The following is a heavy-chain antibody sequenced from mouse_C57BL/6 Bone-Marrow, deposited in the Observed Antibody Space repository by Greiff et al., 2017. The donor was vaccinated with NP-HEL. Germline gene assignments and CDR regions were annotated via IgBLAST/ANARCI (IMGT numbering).Heavy chain of an antibody. J-gene: IGHJ1*03. CDR3: ARRTTVVPYWYFDV. V-gene: IGHV1-76*01. CDR2: IYPGSGNT. CDR1: GYTFTDYY. Sequence: LSCKASGYTFTDYYINWVKQRPGQGLEWIARIYPGSGNTYYNEKFKGKATLTAEKSSSTAYMQLSSLTSEDSAVYFCARRTTVVPYWYFDVWGTGTTVTVSS. D-gene: IGHD1-1*01.